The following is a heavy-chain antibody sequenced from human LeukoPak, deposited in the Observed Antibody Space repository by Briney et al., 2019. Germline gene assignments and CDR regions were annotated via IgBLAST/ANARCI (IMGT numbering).Heavy chain of an antibody. CDR3: SRERVLRY. Sequence: SETLSLTCAVYGGSFSGYYWSWIRQPPGKGLEWIREINHSGTTNYNPSLKSRVTISVDTSKNQFSLKLSSVTAADTAVYYCSRERVLRYWGQGTLVTVSS. CDR2: INHSGTT. J-gene: IGHJ4*02. V-gene: IGHV4-34*01. CDR1: GGSFSGYY.